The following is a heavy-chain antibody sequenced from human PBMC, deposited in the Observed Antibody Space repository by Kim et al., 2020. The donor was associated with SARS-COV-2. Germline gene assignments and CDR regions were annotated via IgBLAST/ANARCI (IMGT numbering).Heavy chain of an antibody. CDR2: GT. CDR3: ARDLNYGGYY. Sequence: GTNYAQKFQGRVTMTRDTSISTAYMELSRLRSDDTAVYYCARDLNYGGYYWGQGTLVTVSS. J-gene: IGHJ4*02. V-gene: IGHV1-2*02. D-gene: IGHD1-7*01.